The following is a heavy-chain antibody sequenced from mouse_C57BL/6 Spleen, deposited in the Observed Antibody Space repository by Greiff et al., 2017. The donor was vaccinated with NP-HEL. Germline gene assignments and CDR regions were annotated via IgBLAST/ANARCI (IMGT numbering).Heavy chain of an antibody. Sequence: VQLQQPGAELVKPGASVKLSCKASGYTFTSYWMHWVKQRPGQGLEWIGMIHPNSGSTNYNEKFKSKATLTVDKSSSTAYMQLSSLTSEDSAVYYCARDWYYGSSYYWGQGTTLTVSS. J-gene: IGHJ2*01. D-gene: IGHD1-1*01. CDR2: IHPNSGST. CDR1: GYTFTSYW. CDR3: ARDWYYGSSYY. V-gene: IGHV1-64*01.